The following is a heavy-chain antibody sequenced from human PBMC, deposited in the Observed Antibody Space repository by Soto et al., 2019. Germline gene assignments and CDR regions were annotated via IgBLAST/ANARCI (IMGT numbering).Heavy chain of an antibody. CDR1: GFIFSDHY. D-gene: IGHD6-25*01. J-gene: IGHJ3*02. Sequence: EVPLVESGGGLVQPGGSLRLSCAASGFIFSDHYMDWVRQAPGKGQEWVGRTRDKAHSYTTEYAASVKGRFTIARDDSKISLFLKMSSSKTADTAVYYCARVRSSGWGLDSFDTWGQGTMVTVSS. CDR3: ARVRSSGWGLDSFDT. CDR2: TRDKAHSYTT. V-gene: IGHV3-72*01.